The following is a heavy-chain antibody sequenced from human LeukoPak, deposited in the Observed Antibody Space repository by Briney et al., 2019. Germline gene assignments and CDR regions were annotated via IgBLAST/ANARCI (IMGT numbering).Heavy chain of an antibody. V-gene: IGHV3-21*06. J-gene: IGHJ5*01. CDR1: GFTFNTYS. D-gene: IGHD1-26*01. CDR3: ATGEVWFAS. Sequence: GGSLRLSCAASGFTFNTYSMNWVRQAPGKGLEWVSSISSNSTYIYYADSLKGRFTISRDNAKNSLYLQMNSLTAEDTAVYYCATGEVWFASWGQGTLVTVSA. CDR2: ISSNSTYI.